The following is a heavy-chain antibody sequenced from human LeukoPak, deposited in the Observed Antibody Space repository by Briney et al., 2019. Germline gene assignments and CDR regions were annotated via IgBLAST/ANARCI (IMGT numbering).Heavy chain of an antibody. Sequence: SETLSLTCTVSGDSISRYSLSWIRQPPGKGLEWIGYVYSSGTINYNPSLKSRVTISMDTSRNQFSLKLSSVTAADTAVYYCAKDLSQWLEYYFDFWGRGTLVTVSS. CDR2: VYSSGTI. CDR3: AKDLSQWLEYYFDF. J-gene: IGHJ4*02. D-gene: IGHD6-19*01. V-gene: IGHV4-4*08. CDR1: GDSISRYS.